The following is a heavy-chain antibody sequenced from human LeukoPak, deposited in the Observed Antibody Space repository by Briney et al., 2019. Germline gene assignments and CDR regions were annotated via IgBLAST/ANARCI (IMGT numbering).Heavy chain of an antibody. J-gene: IGHJ3*02. CDR3: AIGYCSGGSCYRDAFDI. Sequence: SETLSRTCTVSGGSISSGDYYWSWIRQPPGKGLEWIGYIYYSGSTYYNPSLKSRVTISVDTSKNQFSLKLSSVTAADTAVYYCAIGYCSGGSCYRDAFDIWGQGTMVTVSS. D-gene: IGHD2-15*01. CDR1: GGSISSGDYY. V-gene: IGHV4-30-4*01. CDR2: IYYSGST.